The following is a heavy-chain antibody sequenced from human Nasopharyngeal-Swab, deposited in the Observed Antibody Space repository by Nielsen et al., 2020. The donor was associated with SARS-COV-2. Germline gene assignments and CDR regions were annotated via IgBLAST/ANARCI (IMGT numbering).Heavy chain of an antibody. V-gene: IGHV5-51*01. CDR3: VRSNDYGAHFDY. Sequence: GGSLRLSCRASGYSFDTYWIGWVRQMPGKGLEWMGIIYPGDSDTRYSPSFQGQVTISADKSITTAYLQWRRLKASDTAMYFCVRSNDYGAHFDYWGQGTLVAVAA. CDR2: IYPGDSDT. CDR1: GYSFDTYW. J-gene: IGHJ4*02. D-gene: IGHD4/OR15-4a*01.